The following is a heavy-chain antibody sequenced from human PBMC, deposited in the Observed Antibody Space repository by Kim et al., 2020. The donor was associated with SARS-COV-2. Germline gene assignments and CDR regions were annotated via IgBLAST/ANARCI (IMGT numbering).Heavy chain of an antibody. Sequence: SVKVSCKASGGTFSSYAISWVRQAPGQGLEWMGGIIPIFGTANYAQKFQGRVTITADESTSTAYMELSSLRSEDTAVYYCTSSVGYIRGDAFDIWGQGTMVTVSS. D-gene: IGHD6-13*01. CDR3: TSSVGYIRGDAFDI. V-gene: IGHV1-69*13. CDR2: IIPIFGTA. J-gene: IGHJ3*02. CDR1: GGTFSSYA.